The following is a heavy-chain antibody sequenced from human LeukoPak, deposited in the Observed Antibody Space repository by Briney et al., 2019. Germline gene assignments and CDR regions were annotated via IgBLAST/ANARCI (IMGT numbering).Heavy chain of an antibody. CDR3: ARGGYSSGWYGPYYFDY. CDR1: GGSISSYY. V-gene: IGHV4-4*07. CDR2: IYTSGST. D-gene: IGHD6-19*01. Sequence: SETLSLTCTVSGGSISSYYWSWIRQPAGKGLEWIGRIYTSGSTNYNPSLKSRVTISVDKSKNQFSLKLGSVTAADTAVYYCARGGYSSGWYGPYYFDYWGQGTLVTVSS. J-gene: IGHJ4*02.